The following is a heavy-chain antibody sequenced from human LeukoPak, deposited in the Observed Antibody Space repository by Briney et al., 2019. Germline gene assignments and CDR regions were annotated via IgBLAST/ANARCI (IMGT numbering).Heavy chain of an antibody. V-gene: IGHV3-72*01. D-gene: IGHD1-26*01. CDR1: GFIFNDYY. CDR2: GRNKANSYTP. Sequence: GGSLRLSCAASGFIFNDYYIDWVRQAPGKGLEWVGRGRNKANSYTPEYAASVKGRFTVSRDDSRDSVFLQMNSLKTEDTAVYYCARSGGVKVGATTGKGLGAFDIWGQGTMVTVSS. CDR3: ARSGGVKVGATTGKGLGAFDI. J-gene: IGHJ3*02.